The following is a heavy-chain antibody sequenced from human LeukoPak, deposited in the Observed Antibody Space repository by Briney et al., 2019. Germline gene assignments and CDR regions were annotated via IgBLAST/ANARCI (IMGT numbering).Heavy chain of an antibody. CDR2: IYHSGST. D-gene: IGHD6-13*01. J-gene: IGHJ4*02. V-gene: IGHV4-38-2*02. Sequence: SETLSLTCTVSGYSISSGYYWGRIRQPPGKGLEWIGSIYHSGSTYYNPSLKSRVTISVDTSKNQFSLKLSSVTAADTAVYYCARGTLLGSSSSLLFDYWGQGTLVTVSS. CDR3: ARGTLLGSSSSLLFDY. CDR1: GYSISSGYY.